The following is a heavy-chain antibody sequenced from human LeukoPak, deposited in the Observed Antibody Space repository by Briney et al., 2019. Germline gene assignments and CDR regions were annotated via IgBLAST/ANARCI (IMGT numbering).Heavy chain of an antibody. CDR3: ARWDTAMDAFDY. D-gene: IGHD5-18*01. CDR1: GYTFTSYG. Sequence: ASVTVSCMASGYTFTSYGISWVRQAPGQGLEWMGWISAYNGNTNYAQKLQGRVTMTTDTSTSTAYMELRSLRSDDTAVYYCARWDTAMDAFDYWGQGTLVTVSS. V-gene: IGHV1-18*01. J-gene: IGHJ4*02. CDR2: ISAYNGNT.